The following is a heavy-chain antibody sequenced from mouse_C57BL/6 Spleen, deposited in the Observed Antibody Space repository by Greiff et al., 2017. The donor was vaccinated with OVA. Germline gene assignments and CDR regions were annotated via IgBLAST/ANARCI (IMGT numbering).Heavy chain of an antibody. D-gene: IGHD1-1*01. V-gene: IGHV14-2*01. Sequence: VQLQQSGAELVKPGASVKLSCTASGFNIKDYYMHWVKQRTEQGLEWIGRIDPEDGETKYAQKFKGKATLTADTSSNTAYLQLSSLTSEDSAVYYCARMTTVYARDYWGQGTTLTVSS. CDR3: ARMTTVYARDY. J-gene: IGHJ2*01. CDR2: IDPEDGET. CDR1: GFNIKDYY.